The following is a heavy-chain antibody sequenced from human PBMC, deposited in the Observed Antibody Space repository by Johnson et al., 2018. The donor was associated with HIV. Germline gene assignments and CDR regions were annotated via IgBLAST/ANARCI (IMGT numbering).Heavy chain of an antibody. CDR2: IWPDGSNR. D-gene: IGHD6-13*01. CDR1: GLILSGYG. CDR3: ARECSSTRWTYGFDI. Sequence: VQLVESGGDVVQPGTSLRHSCEASGLILSGYGLHWVRQAPGKGLEWVAVIWPDGSNRYYADSVKGRFTISRDNSKNTLYLQMNSLRAEDTAVYYCARECSSTRWTYGFDIWGQGTMVTVSS. J-gene: IGHJ3*02. V-gene: IGHV3-33*01.